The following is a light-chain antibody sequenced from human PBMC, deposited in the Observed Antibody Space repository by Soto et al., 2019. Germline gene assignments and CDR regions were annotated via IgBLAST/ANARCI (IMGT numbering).Light chain of an antibody. Sequence: IQLTQSPAFLSASVGDRVPITCRASQGISSSLAWYQQKPGEAPRLLIYAASTLQSGVPSRFSGSGYGTEFTLTISSLQPDDFASYYCQKLHNFPLTFGQGTRLEIK. J-gene: IGKJ5*01. V-gene: IGKV1-9*01. CDR3: QKLHNFPLT. CDR1: QGISSS. CDR2: AAS.